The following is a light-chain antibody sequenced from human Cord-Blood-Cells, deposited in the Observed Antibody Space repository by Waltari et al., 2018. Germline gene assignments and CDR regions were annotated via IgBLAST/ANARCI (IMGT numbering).Light chain of an antibody. CDR3: MQALQTPT. J-gene: IGKJ1*01. V-gene: IGKV2-28*01. CDR2: LGS. Sequence: DIVMTQSPLSRPVTPGEPASISCRSSQSLLHSNGYNYLDWYLQKPGQSPQLLIYLGSNRASGVPDRFSGSGSGTDFTLKISRVEAEDVGFYYCMQALQTPTFGQGTKVEIK. CDR1: QSLLHSNGYNY.